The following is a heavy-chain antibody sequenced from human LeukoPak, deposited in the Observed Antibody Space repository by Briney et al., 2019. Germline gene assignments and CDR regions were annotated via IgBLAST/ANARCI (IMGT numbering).Heavy chain of an antibody. Sequence: GGSLRLSCAASGFTFSSYSMNWVRQAPGKGLEWVSSTSSSSSYIYYADSVKGRFTISRDNAKNSLYLQMNSLRAEDTAVYYCARDWGYCSSTSCSGIDYWGQGTLVTVSS. V-gene: IGHV3-21*01. CDR1: GFTFSSYS. CDR2: TSSSSSYI. CDR3: ARDWGYCSSTSCSGIDY. J-gene: IGHJ4*02. D-gene: IGHD2-2*01.